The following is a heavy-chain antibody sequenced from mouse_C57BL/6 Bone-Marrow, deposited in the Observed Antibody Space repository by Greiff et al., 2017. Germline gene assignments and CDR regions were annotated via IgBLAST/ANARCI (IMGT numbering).Heavy chain of an antibody. D-gene: IGHD2-5*01. J-gene: IGHJ3*01. V-gene: IGHV1-54*01. CDR3: ASHSNGFAY. CDR1: GYAFTNYL. Sequence: QVQLQQSGAELVRPGTSVKVSCKASGYAFTNYLIEWVKQRPGQGLEWIGVINPGSGGTNYNEKFKGKATLTADKSSSTAYMQLSSLTSEDSAVYFCASHSNGFAYWGQGTLVTVSA. CDR2: INPGSGGT.